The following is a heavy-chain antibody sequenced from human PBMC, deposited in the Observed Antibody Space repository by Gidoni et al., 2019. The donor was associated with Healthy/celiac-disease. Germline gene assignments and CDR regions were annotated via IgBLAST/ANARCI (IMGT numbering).Heavy chain of an antibody. D-gene: IGHD3-22*01. Sequence: QVQLQQWGAGLLKPSETLSLTCAVYGGSFRGYSWSWIRQPPGKGLEWIGEINHSGSTNYNPSLKSRVTISVDTSKNQFSLRLSSVTAADTAVYYCARGVDDSRGYQFPNWLDPWGQGTLVTVSS. CDR2: INHSGST. CDR1: GGSFRGYS. V-gene: IGHV4-34*01. CDR3: ARGVDDSRGYQFPNWLDP. J-gene: IGHJ5*02.